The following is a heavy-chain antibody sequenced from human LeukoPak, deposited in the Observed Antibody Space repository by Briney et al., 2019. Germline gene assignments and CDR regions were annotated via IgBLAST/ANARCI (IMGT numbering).Heavy chain of an antibody. J-gene: IGHJ4*02. V-gene: IGHV4-39*02. CDR3: ARDVEGMIVI. Sequence: SETLSLTCAVSGGSISSSTYYWGWIRQPPGKGLEWIGSFYYSGSTYYNPSLKSRVTISVDTSKNQFSLKLSSVTAADTALYYCARDVEGMIVIWGQGTLVTVSS. D-gene: IGHD3-22*01. CDR1: GGSISSSTYY. CDR2: FYYSGST.